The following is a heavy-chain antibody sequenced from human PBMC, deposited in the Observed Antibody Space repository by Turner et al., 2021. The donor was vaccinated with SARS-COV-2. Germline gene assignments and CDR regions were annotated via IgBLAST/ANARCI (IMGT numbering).Heavy chain of an antibody. CDR2: ISSSSSYI. CDR1: GFTFSTYS. V-gene: IGHV3-21*01. CDR3: ARDLGSIAVAN. D-gene: IGHD6-19*01. Sequence: EVQLVESGGGMVKPGGSLRLSCAASGFTFSTYSMNWVRQAPGKGMEWVSSISSSSSYIYYADSVKGRFTISRDNAKNSLYLQMNSLRAEDTAVYYCARDLGSIAVANWGQGTLVTVSS. J-gene: IGHJ4*02.